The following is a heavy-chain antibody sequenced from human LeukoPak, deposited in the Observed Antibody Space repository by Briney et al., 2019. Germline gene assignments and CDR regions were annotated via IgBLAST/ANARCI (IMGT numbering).Heavy chain of an antibody. Sequence: GGSLRLSCAASGSTFSSYWMHWVRQAPGKGLVWVSRINTDGSSTTYADSVKGRFTISRDNAKNTLYLQMNTLRAEDTAVYYCARSNHVLDYWGQGTLVTVSS. J-gene: IGHJ4*02. V-gene: IGHV3-74*01. CDR2: INTDGSST. D-gene: IGHD2/OR15-2a*01. CDR1: GSTFSSYW. CDR3: ARSNHVLDY.